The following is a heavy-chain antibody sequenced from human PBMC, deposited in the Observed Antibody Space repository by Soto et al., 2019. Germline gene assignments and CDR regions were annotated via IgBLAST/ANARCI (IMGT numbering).Heavy chain of an antibody. Sequence: PGGALRLSCVASGFTLSSCAISWGRQAPGKGLEWVSAISGSDGSTYYADSVKGRFTISRDNSKNTLYLQMNSLRAEDTAIYYCAKDRRRSGWSFCHWGQGT. CDR3: AKDRRRSGWSFCH. J-gene: IGHJ4*02. D-gene: IGHD6-19*01. V-gene: IGHV3-23*01. CDR2: ISGSDGST. CDR1: GFTLSSCA.